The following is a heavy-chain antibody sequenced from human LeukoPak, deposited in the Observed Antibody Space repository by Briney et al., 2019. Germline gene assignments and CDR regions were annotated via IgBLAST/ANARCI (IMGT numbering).Heavy chain of an antibody. CDR1: GGTFSSYA. D-gene: IGHD3-10*01. V-gene: IGHV1-69*01. CDR3: ARSIYGSGSYYFDY. Sequence: GASVKVSCKASGGTFSSYAISWVRQAPGQGLEWMGGIIPIFGTANYAQKFQGRVTITADESTSTAYMELSSLRSEDTAVYYCARSIYGSGSYYFDYWGREPWSPSPQ. CDR2: IIPIFGTA. J-gene: IGHJ4*02.